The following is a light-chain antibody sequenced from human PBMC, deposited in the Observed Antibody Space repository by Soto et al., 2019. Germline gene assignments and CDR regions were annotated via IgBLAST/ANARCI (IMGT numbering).Light chain of an antibody. CDR2: AAS. J-gene: IGKJ4*01. Sequence: DIQMTQSASSLSASVGDRVTISCRASQSVNKYLNWYQQKPGNVPTLLIYAASTLQGGVPSRFNGSGFGTDFTVTISNLQPEDFATYYCQQSFSTPLALGGGTKVDIK. CDR3: QQSFSTPLA. CDR1: QSVNKY. V-gene: IGKV1-39*01.